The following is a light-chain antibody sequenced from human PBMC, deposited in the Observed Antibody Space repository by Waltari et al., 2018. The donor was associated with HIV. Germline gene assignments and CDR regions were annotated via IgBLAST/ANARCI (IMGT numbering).Light chain of an antibody. J-gene: IGLJ3*02. CDR1: FGNNNYA. CDR2: LNSDGSH. CDR3: QSWGGGSWV. V-gene: IGLV4-69*01. Sequence: QLVLTQSPSASASLGASVKLTCSLGFGNNNYAIAWHQQQPAKGPRFLMKLNSDGSHTKGAGIPDRFSGSSSGTERYLTISSRQAGDGADYDGQSWGGGSWVFGGGTKLTVL.